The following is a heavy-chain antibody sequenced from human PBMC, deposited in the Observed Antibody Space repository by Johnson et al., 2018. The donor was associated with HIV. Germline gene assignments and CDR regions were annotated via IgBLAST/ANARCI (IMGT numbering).Heavy chain of an antibody. CDR1: GFTFSNYA. V-gene: IGHV3-30*04. CDR3: AREGYGGGWSGFNAFDI. J-gene: IGHJ3*02. CDR2: ISYDGSNK. Sequence: QEQLVESGGGVVQPGRSLRVSCAVSGFTFSNYAMYWVRQVPGKGLEWVAVISYDGSNKYYADSVEGRFPISRDNSKNTLYLQMNSLRAEDTAVYYCAREGYGGGWSGFNAFDIWGQGTKVTVSS. D-gene: IGHD6-19*01.